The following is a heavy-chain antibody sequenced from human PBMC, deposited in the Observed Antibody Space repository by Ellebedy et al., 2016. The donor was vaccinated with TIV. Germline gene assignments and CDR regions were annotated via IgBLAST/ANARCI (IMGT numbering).Heavy chain of an antibody. J-gene: IGHJ1*01. CDR1: GFTFSSYA. V-gene: IGHV3-30-3*01. D-gene: IGHD7-27*01. CDR2: ISYDGSNK. CDR3: ARASVSSGAEYFQH. Sequence: GGSLRLSXAAPGFTFSSYAMHWVRQAPGKGLEWMAVISYDGSNKYYADSVKGRFTISRDNSKNTLYLQMNSLRAEDTAVYYCARASVSSGAEYFQHWGQGTLVTVSS.